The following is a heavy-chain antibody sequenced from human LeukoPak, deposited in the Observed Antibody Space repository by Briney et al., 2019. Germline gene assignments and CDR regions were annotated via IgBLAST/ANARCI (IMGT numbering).Heavy chain of an antibody. CDR1: GFTFSSYS. V-gene: IGHV3-48*01. Sequence: SGGSLRLSCAASGFTFSSYSMNWVRQAPGKGLEWVSYISSSSSTIYYADSVKGRFTISRDNAKNSLYLQMNSLRAEATAVYYCARGPPGGYYYYMDVWGKGTTVTVSS. D-gene: IGHD2-15*01. J-gene: IGHJ6*03. CDR2: ISSSSSTI. CDR3: ARGPPGGYYYYMDV.